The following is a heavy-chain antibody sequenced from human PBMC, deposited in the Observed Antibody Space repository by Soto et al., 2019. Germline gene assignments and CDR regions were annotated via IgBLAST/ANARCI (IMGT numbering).Heavy chain of an antibody. CDR3: ARGRWYGDSTTGVGWFDP. V-gene: IGHV1-18*01. CDR1: GYTFTSYG. J-gene: IGHJ5*02. CDR2: ISAYNGNT. Sequence: QVQVVQSGAEVKKPGASVKVSCKASGYTFTSYGISWVRQAPGQGLEWMGWISAYNGNTNYAQKLQGRVTMTTGTSTSTAYMELRSLRSDDTAVYYCARGRWYGDSTTGVGWFDPWGQGTLVTVSS. D-gene: IGHD4-17*01.